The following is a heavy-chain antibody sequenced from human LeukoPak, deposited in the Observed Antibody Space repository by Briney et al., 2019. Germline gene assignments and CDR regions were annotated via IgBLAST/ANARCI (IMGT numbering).Heavy chain of an antibody. Sequence: SEALSLTCTVSGGSISSYYWSWIRQPPGKGLEWIGYIYYSGSTNYNPSLKSRVTISVDTSKNQFSLKLSSVTAADTAVYYCAREYRSSWYLNWFDPWGQGTLVTVSS. CDR3: AREYRSSWYLNWFDP. D-gene: IGHD6-13*01. V-gene: IGHV4-59*12. J-gene: IGHJ5*02. CDR2: IYYSGST. CDR1: GGSISSYY.